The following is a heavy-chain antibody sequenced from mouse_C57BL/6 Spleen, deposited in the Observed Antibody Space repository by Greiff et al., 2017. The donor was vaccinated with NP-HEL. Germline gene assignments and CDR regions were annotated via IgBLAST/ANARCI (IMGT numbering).Heavy chain of an antibody. CDR3: AGDGWDVRGAFDY. D-gene: IGHD4-1*01. CDR1: GYTFTSYW. V-gene: IGHV1-55*01. CDR2: IYPGSGST. J-gene: IGHJ2*01. Sequence: VQLQQPGAELVKPGASVKMSCKASGYTFTSYWITWVKQRPGQGLEWIGDIYPGSGSTNYNEKFKSKATLTVDTSSSTAYMQLSSLTSEDSAVYYCAGDGWDVRGAFDYWGQGTTLTVSS.